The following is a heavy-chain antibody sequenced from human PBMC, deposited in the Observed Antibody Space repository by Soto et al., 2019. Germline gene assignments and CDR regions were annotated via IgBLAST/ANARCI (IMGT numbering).Heavy chain of an antibody. Sequence: QVQLVESGGGVVQPGRSLRLSCAASGFTVSAYTMHWVRQAPGKGLEWVAVISSDGHHKYYTDSVKGRFTISRDTSTNTLYLQMNSLRAEDAAVYCCARWEQPLFDYWGQGTLVTVSS. CDR2: ISSDGHHK. D-gene: IGHD1-26*01. J-gene: IGHJ4*02. CDR1: GFTVSAYT. V-gene: IGHV3-30-3*01. CDR3: ARWEQPLFDY.